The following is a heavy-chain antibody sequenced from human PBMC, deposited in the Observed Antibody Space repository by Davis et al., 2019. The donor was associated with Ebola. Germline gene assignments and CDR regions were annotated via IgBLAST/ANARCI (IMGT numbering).Heavy chain of an antibody. CDR3: ARGGYYDSNGYSHAAFDI. Sequence: GESLKISCTASGFSFSGYTMNWVRQAPGKGLEWVSSISSTSYYIYYADSLKGRFTISRDNAKNSLFLQLNSLTAEDTAVYHCARGGYYDSNGYSHAAFDIWGQGTMVTVSS. J-gene: IGHJ3*02. V-gene: IGHV3-21*01. D-gene: IGHD3-22*01. CDR1: GFSFSGYT. CDR2: ISSTSYYI.